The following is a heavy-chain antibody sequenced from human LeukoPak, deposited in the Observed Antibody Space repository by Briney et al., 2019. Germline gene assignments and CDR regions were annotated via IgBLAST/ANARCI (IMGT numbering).Heavy chain of an antibody. CDR2: IWYDGSNK. CDR3: TRARGVSTGYRPIDY. D-gene: IGHD3-22*01. Sequence: GGSLRLSCAASGFTFSSYGMHWVRQAPGKGLEWVAVIWYDGSNKHYAESVKGRFSISRDNSKSTLYLQMNSLRAEDTAVYYCTRARGVSTGYRPIDYWGQGTLVTVSS. CDR1: GFTFSSYG. V-gene: IGHV3-33*01. J-gene: IGHJ4*02.